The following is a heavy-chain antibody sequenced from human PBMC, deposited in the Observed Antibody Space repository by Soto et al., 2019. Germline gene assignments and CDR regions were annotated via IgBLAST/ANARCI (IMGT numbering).Heavy chain of an antibody. Sequence: QVQLQESGPGLVKSSETLSLTCTASGGSISGYYWSWIRQPAGKGLEWIGRLYTMGSTNYNPSLPSRVTMSVDTSKNELSLKVSSVTAADTAVYFCARVKDYGLGTNRHYYGMDVWGQGTTVTVSS. CDR3: ARVKDYGLGTNRHYYGMDV. D-gene: IGHD3-10*01. CDR1: GGSISGYY. V-gene: IGHV4-4*07. J-gene: IGHJ6*02. CDR2: LYTMGST.